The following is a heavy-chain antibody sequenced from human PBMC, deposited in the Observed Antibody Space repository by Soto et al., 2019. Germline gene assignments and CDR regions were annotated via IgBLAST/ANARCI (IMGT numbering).Heavy chain of an antibody. J-gene: IGHJ6*02. CDR3: ARGGGVVAATLSGYYYYYGMDV. CDR1: GGSISSGGYY. V-gene: IGHV4-31*01. Sequence: QVQLQESGPGLVKPSQTLFLTCTVSGGSISSGGYYWSWIRQHPGKGLEWIGYIYYSGSTYYNPSLKSLVTISVDTSKNQFSLKLSSVTAADTAVYYCARGGGVVAATLSGYYYYYGMDVWGQGTTVTVSS. D-gene: IGHD2-15*01. CDR2: IYYSGST.